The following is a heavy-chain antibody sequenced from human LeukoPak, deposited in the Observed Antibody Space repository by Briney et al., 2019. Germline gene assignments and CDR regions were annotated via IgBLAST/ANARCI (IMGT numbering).Heavy chain of an antibody. J-gene: IGHJ3*02. CDR1: GYTFTDYY. CDR2: INPDSGGT. D-gene: IGHD3-3*01. CDR3: ATKRFLEWSDAFDI. V-gene: IGHV1-2*06. Sequence: GASVKVSCKASGYTFTDYYMHWVRQAPGQGLEWMGRINPDSGGTNYAQKFQGRVTVTRDTSISTAYMELSRLRSDDTAVYYCATKRFLEWSDAFDIWGQGTMVTVSS.